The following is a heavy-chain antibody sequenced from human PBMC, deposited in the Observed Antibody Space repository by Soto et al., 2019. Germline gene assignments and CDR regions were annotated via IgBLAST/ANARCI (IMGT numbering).Heavy chain of an antibody. CDR1: GFTFDDYA. J-gene: IGHJ4*02. CDR3: AKVVLYYDILTGAFDC. CDR2: ISWNSGRF. Sequence: EVQLVESGGGVVQPGRSLRLSCAASGFTFDDYAMHWIRQAPGKGLEWVSSISWNSGRFAYADSVKGRFTISRDSAKNSLYLQINSLRAEDTALYYCAKVVLYYDILTGAFDCWGQGSLVTVSS. D-gene: IGHD3-9*01. V-gene: IGHV3-9*01.